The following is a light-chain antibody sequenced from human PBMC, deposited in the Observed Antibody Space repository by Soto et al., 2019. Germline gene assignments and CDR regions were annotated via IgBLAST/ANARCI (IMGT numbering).Light chain of an antibody. CDR3: FQSNSYPLT. CDR2: GAS. J-gene: IGKJ2*01. CDR1: QGIRND. V-gene: IGKV1-17*01. Sequence: DIQMTQSPSSLSASVGDRVTITCRASQGIRNDLAWYQQKSGKASKRLIYGASSLESGVPSRFSGSGAGTEFTLTISSLQPEDFATYYCFQSNSYPLTFGQGTKLEI.